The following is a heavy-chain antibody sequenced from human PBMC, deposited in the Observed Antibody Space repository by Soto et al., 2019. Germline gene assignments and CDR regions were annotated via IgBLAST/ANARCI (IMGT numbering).Heavy chain of an antibody. D-gene: IGHD4-17*01. CDR2: ISYDGSNK. J-gene: IGHJ4*02. CDR3: AKGHDYGVYFDY. Sequence: QVQLVESGGGVVQPGRSLRLSCAASGFTFSRYGMHWVRQAPGKGLEWVAVISYDGSNKYYADSVKGRFTISRDNSKNTLYLQMNSLRAEDTAVYYCAKGHDYGVYFDYWGEGTLVTVSS. V-gene: IGHV3-30*18. CDR1: GFTFSRYG.